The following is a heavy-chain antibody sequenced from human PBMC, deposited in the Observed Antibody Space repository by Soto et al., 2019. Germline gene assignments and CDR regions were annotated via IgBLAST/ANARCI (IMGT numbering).Heavy chain of an antibody. CDR3: ATATISPVSATFHHYGLDV. CDR2: IMPVFDTT. V-gene: IGHV1-69*01. CDR1: GGTFNNFA. J-gene: IGHJ6*02. D-gene: IGHD6-25*01. Sequence: QVQLVQSGAEVRKPGSSVKVSCQTSGGTFNNFAFTWVRQAPGQGLEWLGGIMPVFDTTNYAASFQSRITITADDLRNTGYMEMKPLRFDDTAVYYCATATISPVSATFHHYGLDVWGQGTTVTVSS.